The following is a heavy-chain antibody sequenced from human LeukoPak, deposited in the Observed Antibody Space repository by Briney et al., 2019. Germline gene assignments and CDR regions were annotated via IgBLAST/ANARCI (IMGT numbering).Heavy chain of an antibody. Sequence: PGGSLNFSCTASGYTFIDYNISWIRQAPGKGLEWLGCINPSGSNTRYAQQLQGRVTITRNTSKSTLYMEMSSLRAEDTAVYYCARGVVATAAPSYRCWFDPWGQGNLVTVSS. CDR2: INPSGSNT. D-gene: IGHD2-2*01. J-gene: IGHJ5*02. CDR1: GYTFIDYN. CDR3: ARGVVATAAPSYRCWFDP. V-gene: IGHV1-8*03.